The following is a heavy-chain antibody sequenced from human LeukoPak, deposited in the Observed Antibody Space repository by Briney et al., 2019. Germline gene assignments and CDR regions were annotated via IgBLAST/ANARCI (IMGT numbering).Heavy chain of an antibody. CDR1: GGSLSSSYYY. J-gene: IGHJ4*02. D-gene: IGHD4-23*01. V-gene: IGHV4-39*01. CDR3: ARASGGNGDY. CDR2: IYYSGST. Sequence: SETLSLTCTVSGGSLSSSYYYWGWLRQPPGKGLEWIGSIYYSGSTYYNPSLKSRVTISVDTSKNQFSLKLRSVTAADTAVYYCARASGGNGDYWGQGTLVTVSS.